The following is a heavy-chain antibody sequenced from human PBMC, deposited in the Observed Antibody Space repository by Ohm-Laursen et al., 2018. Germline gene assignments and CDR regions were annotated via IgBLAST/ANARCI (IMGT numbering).Heavy chain of an antibody. CDR2: IYYDGSNK. Sequence: SLRLSCTASGFTFGSYGMHWVRQAPGKGLEWVAVIYYDGSNKYYAESVKGRFSISRDNAKNSLYLQMNSLRAEDTAVYYCARGSGEYVYYWGQGTLVTVSS. CDR3: ARGSGEYVYY. CDR1: GFTFGSYG. J-gene: IGHJ4*02. D-gene: IGHD2-15*01. V-gene: IGHV3-33*01.